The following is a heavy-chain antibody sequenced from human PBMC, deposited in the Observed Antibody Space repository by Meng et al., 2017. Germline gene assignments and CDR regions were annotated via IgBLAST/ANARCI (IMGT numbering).Heavy chain of an antibody. D-gene: IGHD2-15*01. V-gene: IGHV4-4*07. Sequence: SETLSLTCTVSGGSISSYYWSWIRQPAGKGLEWIGRIYTSGSTNYNPSLKSRVTMSVDTSKNQFSLKLSSVTAADTAVYYCARARDPGYCSGGSCYSWWSYDAFDIWGQGTTVTVSS. J-gene: IGHJ3*02. CDR2: IYTSGST. CDR3: ARARDPGYCSGGSCYSWWSYDAFDI. CDR1: GGSISSYY.